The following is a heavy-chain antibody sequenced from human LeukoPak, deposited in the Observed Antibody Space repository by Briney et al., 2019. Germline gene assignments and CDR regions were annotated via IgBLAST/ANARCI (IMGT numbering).Heavy chain of an antibody. CDR1: GGSFSGYY. Sequence: SETLSLTCAVYGGSFSGYYWSWIRQPPGKGLEWIGEINHSGSTNYNPSVKSRVTISVDTSKNQFSLKLSSVTAADTAVYYCARDLLVPAAIENWFDPWGQGTLVTVSS. D-gene: IGHD2-2*01. V-gene: IGHV4-34*01. J-gene: IGHJ5*02. CDR3: ARDLLVPAAIENWFDP. CDR2: INHSGST.